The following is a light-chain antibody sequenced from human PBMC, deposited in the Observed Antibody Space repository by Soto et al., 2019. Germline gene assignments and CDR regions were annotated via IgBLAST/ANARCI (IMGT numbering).Light chain of an antibody. CDR2: EVS. V-gene: IGLV2-8*01. J-gene: IGLJ3*02. Sequence: QSALTQSPSASGSPGQAVTISFTGTSSDVGNYKYVSWYVQHPGKAPILMIYEVSKRASGIPDRFSGSKSGNTASLTVSGRQDEDEAEYYCSSYAGSNNWVFGGGTKVTVL. CDR1: SSDVGNYKY. CDR3: SSYAGSNNWV.